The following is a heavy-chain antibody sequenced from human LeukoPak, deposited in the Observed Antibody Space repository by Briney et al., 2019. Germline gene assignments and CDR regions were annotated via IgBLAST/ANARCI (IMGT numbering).Heavy chain of an antibody. CDR1: GGSISSSNW. Sequence: PSETLSLTCAVSGGSISSSNWWRWVRQPPGKGLEWIGEINHSGSTNYNPSLKSRVTISVDTSKNQFSLKLSSVTAADTAVYYCARDAAEWLRYFDCWGQGTLVPVSS. CDR3: ARDAAEWLRYFDC. CDR2: INHSGST. J-gene: IGHJ4*02. D-gene: IGHD5-12*01. V-gene: IGHV4-4*02.